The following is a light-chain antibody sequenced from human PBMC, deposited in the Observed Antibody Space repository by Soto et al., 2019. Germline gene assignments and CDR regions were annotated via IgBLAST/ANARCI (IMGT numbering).Light chain of an antibody. Sequence: ETVLTQSPGALSLSPGERATLSSRASQSVSSNYLAWYQHIPGQAPRLLIYGASTRATGIPDRFSGSGSGTDFTLTISRLEPEDFAVYYCQQFDRSLPSWTFGHGTKVE. J-gene: IGKJ1*01. CDR3: QQFDRSLPSWT. CDR1: QSVSSNY. V-gene: IGKV3-20*01. CDR2: GAS.